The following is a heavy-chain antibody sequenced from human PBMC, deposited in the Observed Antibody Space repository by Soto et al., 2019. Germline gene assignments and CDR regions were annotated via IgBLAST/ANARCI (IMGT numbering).Heavy chain of an antibody. CDR2: INTYKGNT. CDR3: ARDGGDNGDSNHWFDP. J-gene: IGHJ5*02. D-gene: IGHD4-17*01. CDR1: GYSFISYG. Sequence: QVQLVQSGAEVKKPGASVKVSCKASGYSFISYGVNWVRQAPGQGPEWMGWINTYKGNTDYAQQFQGRVTMTTDRSTTKVYMELRSLRSDDTAVYYCARDGGDNGDSNHWFDPWGQGTLVTVSS. V-gene: IGHV1-18*01.